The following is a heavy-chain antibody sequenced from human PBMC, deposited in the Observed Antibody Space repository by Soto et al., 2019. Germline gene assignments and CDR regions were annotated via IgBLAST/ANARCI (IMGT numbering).Heavy chain of an antibody. V-gene: IGHV4-39*01. J-gene: IGHJ6*02. Sequence: SETLSLTCTVSGGSISSSSYYWGWIRQPPGKGLEWIGSIYYSGSTYYNPSLKSRVTISVDTSKNQFSLKLSSVTAADTAVYYCARGGYCSGGSCSWSSYYYGMDVWGQGTTVTVSS. CDR1: GGSISSSSYY. D-gene: IGHD2-15*01. CDR2: IYYSGST. CDR3: ARGGYCSGGSCSWSSYYYGMDV.